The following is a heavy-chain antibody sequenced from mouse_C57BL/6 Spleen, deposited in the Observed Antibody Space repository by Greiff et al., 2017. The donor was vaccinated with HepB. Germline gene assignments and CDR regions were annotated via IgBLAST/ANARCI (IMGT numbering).Heavy chain of an antibody. D-gene: IGHD2-1*01. CDR1: GFTFSSYT. Sequence: EVQLVESGGGLVKPGGSLKLSCAASGFTFSSYTMSWVRQTPEKRLEWVATISGGGGNTYYPDSVKGRFTISRDNAKNTLYLQMSSLRSEDTALYYCARTGYGNYGAMDYWGQGTSVTVSS. CDR2: ISGGGGNT. J-gene: IGHJ4*01. V-gene: IGHV5-9*01. CDR3: ARTGYGNYGAMDY.